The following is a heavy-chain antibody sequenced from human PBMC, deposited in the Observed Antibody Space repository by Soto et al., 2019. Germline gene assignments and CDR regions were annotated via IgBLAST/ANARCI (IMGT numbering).Heavy chain of an antibody. V-gene: IGHV1-69*13. CDR2: IIPIFGTA. J-gene: IGHJ6*02. CDR1: GGTFSSYA. D-gene: IGHD5-12*01. Sequence: SVKVSCKASGGTFSSYAISWVRQAPGQGLEWMGGIIPIFGTANYAQKFQGRVTITADESTSTAYMELSSLRSEDTAVYYCARANTVATLTCGMDVWGQGTTVTVSS. CDR3: ARANTVATLTCGMDV.